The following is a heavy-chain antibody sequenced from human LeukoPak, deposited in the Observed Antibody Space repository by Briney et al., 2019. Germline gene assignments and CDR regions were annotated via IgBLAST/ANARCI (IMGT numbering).Heavy chain of an antibody. CDR3: ARSQSGSYFWNY. CDR1: GGSISSSSYY. J-gene: IGHJ4*02. D-gene: IGHD1-26*01. Sequence: SETLSLTCTVSGGSISSSSYYWGWIRQPPGKGLEWIGSIYYSGSTYYNPSLKSRVTISADTSKNQFSLKLSSVTAADTAVYYCARSQSGSYFWNYWGQGTLVTVSS. CDR2: IYYSGST. V-gene: IGHV4-39*07.